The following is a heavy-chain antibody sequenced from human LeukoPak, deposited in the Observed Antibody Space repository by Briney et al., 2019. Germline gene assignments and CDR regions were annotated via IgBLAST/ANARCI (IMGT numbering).Heavy chain of an antibody. Sequence: ASVKVSCKPSGYTFTSFGISWVRQAPGQGLEWMGWISAYNGNTNYAQKLQGRVTMTTDTSTSTAYMELRSLRSDDTAVYYCARSGLIVVVPAALDAFDIRGQGTMVTVSS. D-gene: IGHD2-2*01. V-gene: IGHV1-18*04. CDR2: ISAYNGNT. CDR1: GYTFTSFG. J-gene: IGHJ3*02. CDR3: ARSGLIVVVPAALDAFDI.